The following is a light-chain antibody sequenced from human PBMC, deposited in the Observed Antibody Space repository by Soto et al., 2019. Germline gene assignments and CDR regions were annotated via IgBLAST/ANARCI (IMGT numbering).Light chain of an antibody. J-gene: IGLJ2*01. Sequence: QSALTHPASVSGSPGQSITISCTGTSSDVGGYNYVSWYQQHPGKAPKLLIYEVSNRPSGVSHRFSGSKSGNTASLTISGLQAEDEADYYCSSDTRSSTLVVGGGTKVTGL. V-gene: IGLV2-14*01. CDR2: EVS. CDR1: SSDVGGYNY. CDR3: SSDTRSSTLV.